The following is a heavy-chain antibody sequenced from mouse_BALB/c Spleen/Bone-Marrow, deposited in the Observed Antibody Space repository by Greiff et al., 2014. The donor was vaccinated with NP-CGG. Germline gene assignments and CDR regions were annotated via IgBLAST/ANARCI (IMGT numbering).Heavy chain of an antibody. CDR3: ARSYRFWYFDV. D-gene: IGHD2-14*01. J-gene: IGHJ1*01. V-gene: IGHV1S130*01. CDR1: GYTSTSSW. CDR2: IHPNGGNT. Sequence: LQESGSVLVRPGASVKLSCKASGYTSTSSWMHWAKQRPGQGLEWIGDIHPNGGNTNYNEKFRGKATLTVDTSSNTAYVDLSSLTSEDSAVYYCARSYRFWYFDVWGAGTTVTVSS.